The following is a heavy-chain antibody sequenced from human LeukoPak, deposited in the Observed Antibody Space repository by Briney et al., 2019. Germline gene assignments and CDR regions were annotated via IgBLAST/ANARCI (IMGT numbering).Heavy chain of an antibody. CDR1: GGSISASSHY. D-gene: IGHD3-16*01. CDR2: VYYTGSI. Sequence: SETLSLTCSVSGGSISASSHYWAWVRQPPGKGLEWIGSVYYTGSIRYNTSLKSRVTISVDMSKNDLFLTLSSVTAADTAFYHCARRAYRAWFDPWGQGILVTVSP. V-gene: IGHV4-39*01. CDR3: ARRAYRAWFDP. J-gene: IGHJ5*02.